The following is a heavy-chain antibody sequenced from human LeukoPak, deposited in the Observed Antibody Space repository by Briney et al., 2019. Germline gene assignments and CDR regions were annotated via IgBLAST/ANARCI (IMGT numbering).Heavy chain of an antibody. Sequence: SETLSLTCTVSGGSITSYYWAWLRQPPGKGLEWIGYLYYSGYSNYNPSLKSRVSMSVDTSKNQFSLKLTSVTAADTAVYYCARDETHFYGSGSSNWFDPWGQGILVTVSS. CDR1: GGSITSYY. CDR3: ARDETHFYGSGSSNWFDP. V-gene: IGHV4-59*12. D-gene: IGHD3-10*01. CDR2: LYYSGYS. J-gene: IGHJ5*02.